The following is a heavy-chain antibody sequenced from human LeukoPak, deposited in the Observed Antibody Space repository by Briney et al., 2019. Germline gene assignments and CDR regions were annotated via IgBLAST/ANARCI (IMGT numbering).Heavy chain of an antibody. D-gene: IGHD6-6*01. CDR2: INHSGST. CDR1: GGSFSGYY. J-gene: IGHJ4*02. V-gene: IGHV4-34*01. CDR3: AHSIAARPGYFDY. Sequence: SETLSLTCAVYGGSFSGYYWSWIRQPPGKGLEWIGEINHSGSTNYNPSLKSRVTISVDTSKNQFSLKLSSVTAADTAVYYCAHSIAARPGYFDYWGQGTLVTVSS.